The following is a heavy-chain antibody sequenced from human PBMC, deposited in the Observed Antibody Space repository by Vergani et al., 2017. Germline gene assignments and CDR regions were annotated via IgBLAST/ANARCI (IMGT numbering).Heavy chain of an antibody. D-gene: IGHD3-9*01. Sequence: QSQLVQSGDEVKKPGASVKVSCKTSGYSFINYGISWVRQAPGQGLEWLGWFSHYNGNTNYGQKIQGRVTMTTDTSTRTAYMQLRSLTFDDTAVYYCASEGFYDDIRGTYRPPCCYGMGVWVQGAKVTVAS. J-gene: IGHJ6*02. CDR1: GYSFINYG. CDR2: FSHYNGNT. V-gene: IGHV1-18*01. CDR3: ASEGFYDDIRGTYRPPCCYGMGV.